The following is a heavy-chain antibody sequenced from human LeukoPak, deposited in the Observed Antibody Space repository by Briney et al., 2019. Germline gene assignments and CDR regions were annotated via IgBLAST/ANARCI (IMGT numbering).Heavy chain of an antibody. CDR2: ISSSSSYI. D-gene: IGHD5-18*01. CDR3: AREDTAMVLYYFDY. CDR1: GFTFSSYS. Sequence: GGSLRLSCATSGFTFSSYSMNGVRQAPGKGLEWVSSISSSSSYIYYADSVKGRFTISRDNAKNSLYLQMNSLRAEDTAVYYCAREDTAMVLYYFDYWGQGTLVTVSS. J-gene: IGHJ4*02. V-gene: IGHV3-21*01.